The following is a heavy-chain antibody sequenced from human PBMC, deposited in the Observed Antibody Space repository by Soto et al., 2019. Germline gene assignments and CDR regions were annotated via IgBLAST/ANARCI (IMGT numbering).Heavy chain of an antibody. CDR1: GFSLTTDGVG. Sequence: QITLKESGPTLVKPTQTLTLTCSFSGFSLTTDGVGVGWIRQSPGKALEWLALIYWDDDERYSPSLRNRLSITKDTSKNQVVLTLANIDTLDTATYYCAHRQRPFGTLPFDVWGQGTMVTVSS. CDR2: IYWDDDE. V-gene: IGHV2-5*02. J-gene: IGHJ3*01. CDR3: AHRQRPFGTLPFDV. D-gene: IGHD3-10*01.